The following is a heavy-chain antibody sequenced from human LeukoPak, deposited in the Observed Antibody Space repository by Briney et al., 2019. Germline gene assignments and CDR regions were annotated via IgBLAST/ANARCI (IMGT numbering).Heavy chain of an antibody. CDR2: IYYSGST. Sequence: PSQTLSLTCTVSDDSISSGSYYWSWIRQPPGKGLEWIGSIYYSGSTYYNPSLESRVTISVDTSKNQFSLKLSSVTAADTAVYYCATSGWYLLPGVYWGQGTLVTVSS. D-gene: IGHD6-19*01. J-gene: IGHJ4*02. CDR3: ATSGWYLLPGVY. CDR1: DDSISSGSYY. V-gene: IGHV4-39*01.